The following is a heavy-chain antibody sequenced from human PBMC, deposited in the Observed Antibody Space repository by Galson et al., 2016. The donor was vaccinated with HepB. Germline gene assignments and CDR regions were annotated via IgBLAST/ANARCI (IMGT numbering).Heavy chain of an antibody. CDR2: IKEDGSKT. CDR3: AKDGGDSDGTYDY. D-gene: IGHD5-18*01. Sequence: SLRLSCAASGFTFSSYWMTWVRQAPGKGLEWVAYIKEDGSKTDYVDSVRGRFTISRDNAQNSLYLQMNSLRAEDTAVYYCAKDGGDSDGTYDYWGQGTLVTVSS. V-gene: IGHV3-7*03. CDR1: GFTFSSYW. J-gene: IGHJ4*02.